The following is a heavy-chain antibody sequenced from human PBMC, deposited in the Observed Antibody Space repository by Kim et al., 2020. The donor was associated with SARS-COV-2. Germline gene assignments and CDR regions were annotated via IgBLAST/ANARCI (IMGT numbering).Heavy chain of an antibody. CDR3: ARLRRAPYHLDH. CDR1: GFPFSDYW. V-gene: IGHV3-7*01. J-gene: IGHJ4*01. CDR2: IKEDGSAK. D-gene: IGHD2-2*01. Sequence: GGSLRLSCEASGFPFSDYWMSWVRQAPGKGLEWVANIKEDGSAKSSVDSVKGRFTISRDNAKYSLYLQMDSLRADDTAKYYCARLRRAPYHLDHWGHVT.